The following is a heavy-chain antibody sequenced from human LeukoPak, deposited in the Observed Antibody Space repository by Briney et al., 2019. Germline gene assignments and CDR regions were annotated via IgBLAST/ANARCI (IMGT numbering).Heavy chain of an antibody. J-gene: IGHJ2*01. D-gene: IGHD4-23*01. CDR1: GFTFTSYA. V-gene: IGHV3-23*01. CDR2: ISGSGGST. CDR3: ARAKGYGGNSEVSWYFDL. Sequence: PGGSLRLSCAASGFTFTSYAMSWVRQAPGKGLEWVSAISGSGGSTYYADSVKGRFTISRDNSKSTLFLQMNSLRAGDTAVYYCARAKGYGGNSEVSWYFDLWGRGTLVTVSS.